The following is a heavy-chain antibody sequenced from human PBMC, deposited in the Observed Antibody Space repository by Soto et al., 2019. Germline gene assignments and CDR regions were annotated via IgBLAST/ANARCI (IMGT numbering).Heavy chain of an antibody. J-gene: IGHJ6*02. CDR3: AKKQRYSSSGYPRNSYYCSMDV. CDR2: ISYDGRNK. Sequence: ESGGGVVQPGRSLRLSCAASGFTFSSYGMHWVRQAPGKGLERVAVISYDGRNKYYADSVKGRFTISRDNSKNTLYLQMTSLRAQDTAVYYCAKKQRYSSSGYPRNSYYCSMDVWGQGTTGTVSS. V-gene: IGHV3-30*18. CDR1: GFTFSSYG. D-gene: IGHD6-13*01.